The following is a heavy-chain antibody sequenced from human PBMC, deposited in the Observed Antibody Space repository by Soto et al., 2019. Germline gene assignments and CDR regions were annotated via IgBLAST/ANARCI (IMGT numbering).Heavy chain of an antibody. CDR2: ISGSGGST. CDR1: GFTFSSYA. Sequence: GESLRLSCAASGFTFSSYAMSWVRQAPGKGLEWVSAISGSGGSTYYADSVKGRFTISRDNSKNTLYLQMNSLRAEDTAVYYCAKSPWDEMGYYYFDYWGQGTLVTVSS. D-gene: IGHD1-1*01. CDR3: AKSPWDEMGYYYFDY. J-gene: IGHJ4*02. V-gene: IGHV3-23*01.